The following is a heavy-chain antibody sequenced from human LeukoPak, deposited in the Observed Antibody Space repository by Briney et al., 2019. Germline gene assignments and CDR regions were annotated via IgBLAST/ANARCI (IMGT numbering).Heavy chain of an antibody. CDR1: GFIFNNYW. J-gene: IGHJ5*02. Sequence: GGSLRLSCAASGFIFNNYWMSWVRQAPGKGLEWVANIKQNGSKTYYADSVKGRFTISRGDAKNSLYLQMNSLRAEDTAVYYCARIPYSGTWYWFDPWGQGTLVTVSS. CDR3: ARIPYSGTWYWFDP. D-gene: IGHD6-13*01. CDR2: IKQNGSKT. V-gene: IGHV3-7*03.